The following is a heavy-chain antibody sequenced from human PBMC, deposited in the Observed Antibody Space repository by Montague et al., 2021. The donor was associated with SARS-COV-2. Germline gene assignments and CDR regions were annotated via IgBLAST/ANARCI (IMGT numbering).Heavy chain of an antibody. Sequence: SETLSLTCTVSGGSINRFFWSWIRQTPGKGLEWIAYIFDSGSSNYNPSLKSRVSTSVDTSKNQFSLNLTSVTAADTAVYYCARRLMRDLVADWFFDVWGRGTLVTVSS. CDR1: GGSINRFF. V-gene: IGHV4-59*08. D-gene: IGHD5-12*01. CDR2: IFDSGSS. J-gene: IGHJ2*01. CDR3: ARRLMRDLVADWFFDV.